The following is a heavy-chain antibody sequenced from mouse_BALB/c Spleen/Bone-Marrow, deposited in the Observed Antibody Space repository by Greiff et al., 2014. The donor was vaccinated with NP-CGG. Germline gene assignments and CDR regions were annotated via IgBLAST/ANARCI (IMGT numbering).Heavy chain of an antibody. CDR2: IWRGGST. V-gene: IGHV2-2*02. CDR1: GFSLTSYG. D-gene: IGHD2-3*01. CDR3: VRGYSLFFDY. Sequence: VQLQQSGPGLVQPSQSLSITCTVSGFSLTSYGVHWVRQSPGKGLEWLGVIWRGGSTDYNAAFISRLSISKDNSKSQVFFKMNSLQANDTAIYYCVRGYSLFFDYWGQGTTLTVSS. J-gene: IGHJ2*01.